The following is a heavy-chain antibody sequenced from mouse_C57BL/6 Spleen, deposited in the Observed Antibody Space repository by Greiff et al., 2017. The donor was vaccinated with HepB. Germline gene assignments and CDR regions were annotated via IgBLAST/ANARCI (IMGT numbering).Heavy chain of an antibody. J-gene: IGHJ4*01. CDR1: GYTFTSYG. CDR2: IYPRSGNT. V-gene: IGHV1-81*01. D-gene: IGHD2-1*01. Sequence: LQESGAELARPGASVKLSCKASGYTFTSYGISWVKQRTGQGLEWIGEIYPRSGNTYYNEKFKGKATLTADKSSSTAYMELRSLTSEDSAVYFCARNYGNPYAMDYWGQGTSVTVSS. CDR3: ARNYGNPYAMDY.